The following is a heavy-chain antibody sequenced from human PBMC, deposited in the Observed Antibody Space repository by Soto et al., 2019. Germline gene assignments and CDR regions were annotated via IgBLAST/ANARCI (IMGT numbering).Heavy chain of an antibody. D-gene: IGHD1-26*01. Sequence: GASVKVSCKASGYTFTSYGISWVRQAPGQGLEWMGWISAYNGNTNYAQKLQGRVTMTTDTSTSTAYMELRSLRSDDTAVYYCARDQYSGSYQYCYYYYGMDVWGQGTTVTVSS. V-gene: IGHV1-18*01. CDR1: GYTFTSYG. CDR3: ARDQYSGSYQYCYYYYGMDV. CDR2: ISAYNGNT. J-gene: IGHJ6*02.